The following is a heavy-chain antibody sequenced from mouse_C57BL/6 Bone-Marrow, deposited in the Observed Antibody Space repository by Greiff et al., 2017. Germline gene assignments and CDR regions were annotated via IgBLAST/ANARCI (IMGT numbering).Heavy chain of an antibody. V-gene: IGHV1-55*01. CDR1: GYTFTSYW. J-gene: IGHJ1*03. CDR3: ARQDYYGSSYWYLDV. Sequence: VQLQQPGAELVKPGASVKMSCKASGYTFTSYWITWVKQRPGQGLEWIGDIYPGSGSTNYNEKFKSKATLTVDTSSSTAYMQLSSLTSEDSAVYYCARQDYYGSSYWYLDVWGTGTTVTVSS. D-gene: IGHD1-1*01. CDR2: IYPGSGST.